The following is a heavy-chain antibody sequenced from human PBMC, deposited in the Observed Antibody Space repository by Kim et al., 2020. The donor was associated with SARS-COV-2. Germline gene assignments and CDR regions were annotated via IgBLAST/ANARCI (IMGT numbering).Heavy chain of an antibody. Sequence: GGSLRLSCAASGFTFSSYAMHWVRQAPGKGLEWVAVISYDGSNKYYADSVKGRFTISRDNSKNTLYLQMNSLRAEDTAVYYCARALLWIGEHIDYWGQGTLVTVSS. J-gene: IGHJ4*02. CDR3: ARALLWIGEHIDY. CDR1: GFTFSSYA. D-gene: IGHD3-10*01. V-gene: IGHV3-30-3*01. CDR2: ISYDGSNK.